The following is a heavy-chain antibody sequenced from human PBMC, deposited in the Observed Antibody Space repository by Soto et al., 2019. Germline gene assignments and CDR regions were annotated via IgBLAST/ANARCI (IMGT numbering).Heavy chain of an antibody. J-gene: IGHJ3*02. CDR2: IKQDGSEQ. CDR3: AREVSWHGEGAFDI. D-gene: IGHD3-10*01. CDR1: GFTFSSYW. Sequence: EVQLVESGGGLVQPGGSLRLSCAASGFTFSSYWMSWVRQAPGKGLEWVANIKQDGSEQYYVDSVKGRFTISRDNAKNSLYLQMNSLRAEDTAVYYCAREVSWHGEGAFDIWGQGTMVTVSS. V-gene: IGHV3-7*05.